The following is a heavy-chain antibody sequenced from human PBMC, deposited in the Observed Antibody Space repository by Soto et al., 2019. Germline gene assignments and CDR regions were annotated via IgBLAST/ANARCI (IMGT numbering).Heavy chain of an antibody. Sequence: PSGPLSLTCTVSGGSISSGDYYWSWIRQPPGKGLEWIGYIYYSGSTYYNPSLKSRVTISVDTSKNQFSLKLSSVTAADTAVYYCVTAKIRATLFDPWGQETLVTVSS. CDR3: VTAKIRATLFDP. J-gene: IGHJ5*02. CDR2: IYYSGST. V-gene: IGHV4-30-4*01. CDR1: GGSISSGDYY.